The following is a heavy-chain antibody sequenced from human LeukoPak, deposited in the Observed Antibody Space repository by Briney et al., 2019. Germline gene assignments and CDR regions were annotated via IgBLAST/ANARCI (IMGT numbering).Heavy chain of an antibody. CDR1: GYTFTGYY. Sequence: GASVKVSCKASGYTFTGYYMHWVRQAPGQGLEWMGWINPNSGGTNYAQKLQGRVTMTTDTSTSTAYMELRSLRSDDTAVYYCARAGITIFGVVINYMDVWGKGTTVTVSS. V-gene: IGHV1-2*02. CDR3: ARAGITIFGVVINYMDV. J-gene: IGHJ6*03. CDR2: INPNSGGT. D-gene: IGHD3-3*01.